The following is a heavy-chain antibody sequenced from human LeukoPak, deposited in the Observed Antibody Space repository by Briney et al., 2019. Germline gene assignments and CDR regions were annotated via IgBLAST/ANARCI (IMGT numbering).Heavy chain of an antibody. D-gene: IGHD3-22*01. Sequence: SETLSLTCAVYGGSFSGYYWSWIRQPPGKGLEWIGEINHSGSTNYNPSLKSRVTISVDTSKNQFSLKLSSVTAADTAVYYCARDDSSGYYPGYYYGMDAWGQGTTVTVSS. CDR2: INHSGST. CDR3: ARDDSSGYYPGYYYGMDA. V-gene: IGHV4-34*01. CDR1: GGSFSGYY. J-gene: IGHJ6*02.